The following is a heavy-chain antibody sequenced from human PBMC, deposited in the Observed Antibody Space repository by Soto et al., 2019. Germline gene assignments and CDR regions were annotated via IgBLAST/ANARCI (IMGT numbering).Heavy chain of an antibody. D-gene: IGHD3-16*01. V-gene: IGHV4-59*01. CDR1: GGSISSYY. Sequence: QVQLQESGPGPVKPSETLSLTCTVSGGSISSYYWSWIRQPPGKGLEWIGYIYYSGSTNYNPSLKSRVTISVDTSKNQFSLKLSSVTAADTAVYYCARAVSFFHDAFDIWGQGTMVTVSS. J-gene: IGHJ3*02. CDR3: ARAVSFFHDAFDI. CDR2: IYYSGST.